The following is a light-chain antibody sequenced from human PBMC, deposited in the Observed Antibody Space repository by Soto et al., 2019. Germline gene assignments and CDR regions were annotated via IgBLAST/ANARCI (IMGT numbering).Light chain of an antibody. CDR3: QQRSNWPPFT. Sequence: EIVLTQSPAILSVSPGERATLSCRASQSISRSLAWYQQKPGQAPRLLIYGASSRATGIPARFSGSGSGTDFTLTISSLEPEDFAVYYCQQRSNWPPFTFGQGTRLEIK. V-gene: IGKV3-11*01. CDR2: GAS. CDR1: QSISRS. J-gene: IGKJ5*01.